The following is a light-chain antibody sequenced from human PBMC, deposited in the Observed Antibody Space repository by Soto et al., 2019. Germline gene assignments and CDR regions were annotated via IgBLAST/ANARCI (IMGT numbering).Light chain of an antibody. J-gene: IGKJ1*01. V-gene: IGKV1-13*02. CDR1: QGISSA. CDR3: QQFNSYPTWT. CDR2: DAS. Sequence: AIQLTQSPSSLSASVGDRVTITCRASQGISSALAWYQQKQGKAPKLLIYDASSLESGVPSRFSGSGSGTDFTLTISSLQPEDFATYYCQQFNSYPTWTFGQGTKVEIK.